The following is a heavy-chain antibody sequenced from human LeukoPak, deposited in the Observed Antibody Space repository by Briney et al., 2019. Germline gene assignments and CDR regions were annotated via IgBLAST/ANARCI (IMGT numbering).Heavy chain of an antibody. Sequence: ASVKVSCKASGYTFTSYYMHWVRQAPGQGLEWMGIINPSGGTTNYAQKFQGRVTMTRDTSTSTVYMELSSLRSEDTAVYYCARFAVHRRIAVTGQFGLDYWGRGTLVTVSS. D-gene: IGHD6-19*01. V-gene: IGHV1-46*01. CDR2: INPSGGTT. CDR3: ARFAVHRRIAVTGQFGLDY. CDR1: GYTFTSYY. J-gene: IGHJ4*02.